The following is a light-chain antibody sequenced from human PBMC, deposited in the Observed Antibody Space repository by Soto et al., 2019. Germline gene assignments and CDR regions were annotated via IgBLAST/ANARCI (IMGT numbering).Light chain of an antibody. Sequence: DIQMTQSPSSLPASVGDRVTITCRASQSISSYLNWYQQTPGKAPKLLIYAASSLQSGVPSRFSGSGYGTDFTLTISSLQPEDFATYNCQQSYSTPRTFGQGTKVEIK. CDR2: AAS. J-gene: IGKJ1*01. CDR3: QQSYSTPRT. CDR1: QSISSY. V-gene: IGKV1-39*01.